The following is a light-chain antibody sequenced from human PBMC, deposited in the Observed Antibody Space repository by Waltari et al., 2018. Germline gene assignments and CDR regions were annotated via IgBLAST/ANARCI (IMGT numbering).Light chain of an antibody. CDR3: SSYTTSSTWV. Sequence: WYQQHPDKAPKIMIYDVSKRPSGVSNRFSGSKSGNTASLTISGLQAEDEANYYCSSYTTSSTWVFGGGTRLTVL. J-gene: IGLJ2*01. CDR2: DVS. V-gene: IGLV2-14*04.